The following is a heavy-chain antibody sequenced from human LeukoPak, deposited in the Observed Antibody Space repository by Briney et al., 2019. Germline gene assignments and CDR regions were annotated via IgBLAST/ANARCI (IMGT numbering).Heavy chain of an antibody. V-gene: IGHV3-30*18. Sequence: PGRSLRLSCAASGFTFSSYGMHWVRQAPGKGLEWVAVISYDGSNKYYADSVKGRFTISRDNSKNTLYLQMNSLRAEDTAVYYCANDLRGFGWDPVSWGQGTLVTVSS. CDR3: ANDLRGFGWDPVS. J-gene: IGHJ4*02. CDR2: ISYDGSNK. D-gene: IGHD1-26*01. CDR1: GFTFSSYG.